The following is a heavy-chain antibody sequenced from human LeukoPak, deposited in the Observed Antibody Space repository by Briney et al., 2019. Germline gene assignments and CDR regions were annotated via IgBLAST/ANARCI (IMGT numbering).Heavy chain of an antibody. CDR2: INTISGAT. CDR1: GYTFTDYF. J-gene: IGHJ6*03. CDR3: AKSLYFYDRSNYRYYYYMDV. D-gene: IGHD3-22*01. V-gene: IGHV1-2*02. Sequence: ASVKVSCKASGYTFTDYFMQWVRQVPGQGLEWMGWINTISGATLYAQKFQGRVTMTRDTSSSTVYMELSTLTSDDTAVYYCAKSLYFYDRSNYRYYYYMDVWAAGTTVTVSS.